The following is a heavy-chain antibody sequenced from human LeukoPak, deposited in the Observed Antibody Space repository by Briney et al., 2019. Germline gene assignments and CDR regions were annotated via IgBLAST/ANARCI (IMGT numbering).Heavy chain of an antibody. V-gene: IGHV5-51*01. CDR3: ARTYSSYDFWSGYFNWFDP. J-gene: IGHJ5*02. CDR2: IYPGDSDT. D-gene: IGHD3-3*01. Sequence: GESLKISCKGSGYSFTSYWIGWVRQMPGKGLEWMRIIYPGDSDTRYSPSFQGQVTISADKSISTAYLQWSSLKASDTAMYYCARTYSSYDFWSGYFNWFDPWGQGTLVTVSS. CDR1: GYSFTSYW.